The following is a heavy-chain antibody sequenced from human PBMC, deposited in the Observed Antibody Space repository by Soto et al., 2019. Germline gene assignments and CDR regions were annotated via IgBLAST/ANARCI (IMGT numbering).Heavy chain of an antibody. J-gene: IGHJ6*02. V-gene: IGHV4-39*01. CDR3: ARGGIPPSGYGIAYAMDV. D-gene: IGHD1-26*01. Sequence: PSETLSLTCTVSGVSISGSRYYWGWIRQPPGRGLEWIGNIYYSGSTYYTPALKSRVTLSVDTFKNQFSLNLNSVTAADTAVYYCARGGIPPSGYGIAYAMDVWGQGTTVTVSS. CDR2: IYYSGST. CDR1: GVSISGSRYY.